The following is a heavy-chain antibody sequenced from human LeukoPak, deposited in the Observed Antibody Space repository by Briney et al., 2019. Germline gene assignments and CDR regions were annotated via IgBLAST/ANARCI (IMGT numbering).Heavy chain of an antibody. CDR3: ARLGDCGHDCYSHDY. Sequence: SETLSLTCVVSGSSISGYHWGWVRQPPGKGLEYISFIYYNGDTNYNPSLKSRVTMSVDTSKNQFSLKLSSVTAADTAVYYCARLGDCGHDCYSHDYWGQGTLVTVSS. J-gene: IGHJ4*02. D-gene: IGHD2-21*01. V-gene: IGHV4-59*08. CDR1: GSSISGYH. CDR2: IYYNGDT.